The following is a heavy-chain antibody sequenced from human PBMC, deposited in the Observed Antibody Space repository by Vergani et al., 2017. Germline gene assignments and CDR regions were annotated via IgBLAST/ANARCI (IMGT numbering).Heavy chain of an antibody. J-gene: IGHJ2*01. CDR3: ARKTISGFDL. CDR1: GFTFSNAW. V-gene: IGHV3-48*01. D-gene: IGHD3-3*01. Sequence: EVQLVESGGGLVKPGGSLRLSCAASGFTFSNAWMSWVRQAPGKGLEWVSYISSSSSTIYYADSVKGRFTISRDNAKNSLYLQMNSLRAEDTAVYYCARKTISGFDLWGRGTLVTVSS. CDR2: ISSSSSTI.